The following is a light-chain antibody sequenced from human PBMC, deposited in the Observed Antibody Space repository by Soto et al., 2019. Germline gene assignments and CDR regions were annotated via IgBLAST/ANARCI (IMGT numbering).Light chain of an antibody. CDR3: QQAHSFPLT. CDR1: QDISSW. CDR2: AAS. V-gene: IGKV1D-12*01. Sequence: DIQMTQSPSSVSASVGDSVTITCRASQDISSWLAWYQQKPGKAPNLLIYAASILQSGVPSRFSGCGSATDFTLTISSLQPEDVATYYCQQAHSFPLTFGGGTKVEIK. J-gene: IGKJ4*01.